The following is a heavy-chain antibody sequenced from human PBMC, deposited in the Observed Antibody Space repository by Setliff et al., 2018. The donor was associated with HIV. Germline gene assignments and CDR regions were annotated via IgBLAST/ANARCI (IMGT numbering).Heavy chain of an antibody. CDR1: GAPFNGYY. Sequence: SETLSLTCAVYGAPFNGYYWAWIRQSPAKGLEWIGEIYHSGIVNYNPSLQSRVTISTDTSKNQFSLRLNSVTVADPAVYYCARVRLRVPPSIFDYWGMGSLVTVSS. CDR3: ARVRLRVPPSIFDY. V-gene: IGHV4-34*01. D-gene: IGHD2-2*01. CDR2: IYHSGIV. J-gene: IGHJ4*02.